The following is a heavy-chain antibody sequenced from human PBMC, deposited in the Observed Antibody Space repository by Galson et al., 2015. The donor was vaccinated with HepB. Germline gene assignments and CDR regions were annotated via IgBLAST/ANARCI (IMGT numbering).Heavy chain of an antibody. D-gene: IGHD3-10*01. CDR2: ISGSGGST. Sequence: SLRLSCAASGFTLSSYAMSWVRQAPGKGLEWVSTISGSGGSTYYADSVKGRFTISRDNSKNTLYLQMNSMRAEDTAVYYCSKDPYYYGSGYDDAFDIWGQGTMVTVSS. CDR1: GFTLSSYA. V-gene: IGHV3-23*01. CDR3: SKDPYYYGSGYDDAFDI. J-gene: IGHJ3*02.